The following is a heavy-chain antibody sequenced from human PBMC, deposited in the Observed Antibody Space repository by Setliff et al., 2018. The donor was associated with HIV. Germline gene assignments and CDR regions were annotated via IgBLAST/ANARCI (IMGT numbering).Heavy chain of an antibody. V-gene: IGHV3-7*01. CDR1: GFTFSTYW. CDR3: ARGAVASSSGWFDP. D-gene: IGHD6-19*01. J-gene: IGHJ5*02. CDR2: IKQDGSEK. Sequence: GGSLRLSCAASGFTFSTYWMSWVRQAPGKGLEWVANIKQDGSEKYYVDSVKGRFTISRDNAKNSLYLQMNSLRAEDTAVYYCARGAVASSSGWFDPWGQGTLVTVSS.